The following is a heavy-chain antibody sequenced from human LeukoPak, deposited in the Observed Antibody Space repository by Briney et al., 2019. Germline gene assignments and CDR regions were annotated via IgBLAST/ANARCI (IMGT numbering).Heavy chain of an antibody. CDR3: AREDDDSYFFDY. CDR1: GYIFNTYS. Sequence: ASVKVSCKASGYIFNTYSISWVRQAPGHGLEWLGWINPHSGGTNFAQKFQGRVTMTRDTSISTAYMELSRLRSDDTAVYYCAREDDDSYFFDYWGQGSLVTVSS. J-gene: IGHJ4*02. CDR2: INPHSGGT. V-gene: IGHV1-2*02. D-gene: IGHD4-11*01.